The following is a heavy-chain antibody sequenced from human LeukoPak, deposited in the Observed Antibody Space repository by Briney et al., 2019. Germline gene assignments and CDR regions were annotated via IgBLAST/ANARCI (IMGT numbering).Heavy chain of an antibody. D-gene: IGHD3-3*01. CDR2: ISGSGGST. CDR1: GFTFSSYA. Sequence: PGGSLRLSCAASGFTFSSYAMSWVCQAPGKGLEWVSAISGSGGSTYYADSVKGRFTISRDNSKNTLYLQMNSLRAEDTAVYYCAKDQGYDFWSGYYTDNWFDPWGQGTLVTVSS. V-gene: IGHV3-23*01. J-gene: IGHJ5*02. CDR3: AKDQGYDFWSGYYTDNWFDP.